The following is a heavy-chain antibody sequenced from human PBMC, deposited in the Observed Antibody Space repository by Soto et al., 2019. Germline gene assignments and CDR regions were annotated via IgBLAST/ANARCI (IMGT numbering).Heavy chain of an antibody. CDR1: GFTFSDYY. Sequence: LRLSCAASGFTFSDYYMSWIRQAPGKGLEWVSYISSSSSYTNYADSVKGRFTISRDNAKNSLYLQMNSLRAEDTAVYYCARDRYDFWSGLSYYYYYYGMDVCGQRPTVTVSS. CDR3: ARDRYDFWSGLSYYYYYYGMDV. D-gene: IGHD3-3*01. J-gene: IGHJ6*02. CDR2: ISSSSSYT. V-gene: IGHV3-11*06.